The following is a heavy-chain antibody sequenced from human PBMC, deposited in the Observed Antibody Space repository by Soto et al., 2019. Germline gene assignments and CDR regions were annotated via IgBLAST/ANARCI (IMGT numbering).Heavy chain of an antibody. D-gene: IGHD6-13*01. Sequence: QVQLVESGGGVVQPGRSLRLSCAASGFTFSSYGMHWVRQAPGKGLEWVAVISYDGSNKYYADSVKDRFTISRDNSKNTLYLQMHSMRAEDTAVYYCAKMAADGPYWYVDLWGRGTLVTVSS. J-gene: IGHJ2*01. CDR1: GFTFSSYG. CDR3: AKMAADGPYWYVDL. V-gene: IGHV3-30*18. CDR2: ISYDGSNK.